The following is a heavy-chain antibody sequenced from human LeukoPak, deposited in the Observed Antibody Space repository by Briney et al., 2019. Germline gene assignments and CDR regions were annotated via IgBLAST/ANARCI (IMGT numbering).Heavy chain of an antibody. CDR1: GFTFSSYA. CDR3: AKDRCSGGSCYCDY. Sequence: GGSLRLSCAASGFTFSSYAMSWVRQAPAKGREWVSAISGSGGSTYYADSVKGRFTSSRDNSKNKLYLQMNSLRAEDTAVYYCAKDRCSGGSCYCDYWGQETLVTVSS. D-gene: IGHD2-15*01. J-gene: IGHJ4*02. CDR2: ISGSGGST. V-gene: IGHV3-23*01.